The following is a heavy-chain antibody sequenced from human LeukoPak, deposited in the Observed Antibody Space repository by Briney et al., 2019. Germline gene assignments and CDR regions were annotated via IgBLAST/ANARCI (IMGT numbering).Heavy chain of an antibody. Sequence: GSLRLSCAASGFTFSSYAMSWVRQPPGKGLEWIGEINHSGSTNYNPSLKSRVTISVDTSKNQFSLKLSSVTAADTAVYYCARVLGYCSGGSCYRRFDPWGQGTLVTVSS. CDR2: INHSGST. CDR1: GFTFSSYA. CDR3: ARVLGYCSGGSCYRRFDP. D-gene: IGHD2-15*01. J-gene: IGHJ5*02. V-gene: IGHV4-34*01.